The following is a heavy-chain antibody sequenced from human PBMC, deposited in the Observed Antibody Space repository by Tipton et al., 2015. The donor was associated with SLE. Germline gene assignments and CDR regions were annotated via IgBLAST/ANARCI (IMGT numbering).Heavy chain of an antibody. J-gene: IGHJ2*01. Sequence: TLSLTCTVSGGSISSSSYYWSWIRQSPGKGLEWIGSIYYSGNTYYNPSVKSRVTISIDMSKNQFSLSLTSVTAAGTAVYYCARDLSRDWYFDLWGRGTLVTVSS. D-gene: IGHD2-2*01. CDR3: ARDLSRDWYFDL. V-gene: IGHV4-39*07. CDR1: GGSISSSSYY. CDR2: IYYSGNT.